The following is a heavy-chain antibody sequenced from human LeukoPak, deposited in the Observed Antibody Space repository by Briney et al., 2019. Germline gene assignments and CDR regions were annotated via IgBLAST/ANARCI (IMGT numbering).Heavy chain of an antibody. J-gene: IGHJ3*02. CDR1: GHTSTSQY. CDR2: IYPSGGSA. D-gene: IGHD5-12*01. CDR3: ARGISALATDAFDI. Sequence: GASVKVSCKASGHTSTSQYMHWVRQAPGQGLEWMGIIYPSGGSATYAQKFQGRVTMTSDTSTGTVYMDLSSLRSEDTAMYYCARGISALATDAFDIWGQGTMVTVSS. V-gene: IGHV1-46*01.